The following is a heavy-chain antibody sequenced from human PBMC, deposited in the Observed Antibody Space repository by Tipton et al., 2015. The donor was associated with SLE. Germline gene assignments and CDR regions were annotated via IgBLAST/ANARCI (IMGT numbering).Heavy chain of an antibody. CDR1: NYTFTNYG. J-gene: IGHJ4*02. CDR2: ISGYNGNT. V-gene: IGHV1-18*01. CDR3: ARGARTPEYYFDN. Sequence: QSGAEVKKPGASVKVSCKASNYTFTNYGISWVRQAPGQGLEWMGWISGYNGNTNTAQKFQVRVTMTTDTSTRTAHMELRSLRSDDTAVYYCARGARTPEYYFDNWGQGTLVTVSS.